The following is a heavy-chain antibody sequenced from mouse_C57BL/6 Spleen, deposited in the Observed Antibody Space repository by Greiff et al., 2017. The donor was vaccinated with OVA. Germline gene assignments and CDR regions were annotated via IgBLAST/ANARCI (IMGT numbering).Heavy chain of an antibody. CDR1: GYSFTSYY. CDR3: ARTDYDYGSWFAY. V-gene: IGHV1-66*01. CDR2: IYPGSGNT. D-gene: IGHD2-4*01. Sequence: QVQLKESGPELVKPGASVKISCKASGYSFTSYYIHWVKQRPGQGLEWIGWIYPGSGNTKYNEKFKGKATLTADTSSSTAYMQLSSLTSEDSAVYYCARTDYDYGSWFAYWGQGTLVTVSA. J-gene: IGHJ3*01.